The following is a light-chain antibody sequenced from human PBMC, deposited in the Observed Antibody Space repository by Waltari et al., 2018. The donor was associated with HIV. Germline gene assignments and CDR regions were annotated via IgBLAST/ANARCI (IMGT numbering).Light chain of an antibody. Sequence: EIVLTQSPATLSPGERATLSCRASQSVSSYFAWYQQKPGQAPRLLIYDASKRATGIPARFSGSGSGTDFTLTINSLEPEDFAVYYCQQRSNWPPAFGGGTKVEIK. CDR3: QQRSNWPPA. CDR1: QSVSSY. J-gene: IGKJ4*01. V-gene: IGKV3-11*01. CDR2: DAS.